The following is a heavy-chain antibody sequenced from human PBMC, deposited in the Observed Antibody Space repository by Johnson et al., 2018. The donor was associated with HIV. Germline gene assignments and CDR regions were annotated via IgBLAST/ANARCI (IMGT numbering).Heavy chain of an antibody. CDR1: GFTFSSYD. Sequence: QMQLVESGGGLVQPGGSLRLSCETSGFTFSSYDMHWVRQAPGKGLEWVAFIRYDGTNKHFADSVKGRFTISRDNSKNTLYLQMNSLRAEDTAVYYCAKTRTTVTTIDAFDIWGQGTMVTVSS. CDR3: AKTRTTVTTIDAFDI. CDR2: IRYDGTNK. J-gene: IGHJ3*02. V-gene: IGHV3-30*02. D-gene: IGHD4-17*01.